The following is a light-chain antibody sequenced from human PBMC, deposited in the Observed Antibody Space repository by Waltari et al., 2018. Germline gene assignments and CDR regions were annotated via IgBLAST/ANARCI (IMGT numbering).Light chain of an antibody. CDR2: GAS. CDR3: QQYNNCSPYT. CDR1: QSVSSN. Sequence: EIVMTQSPATLSVSPGERATLSCRASQSVSSNLAWYQQKPGQPPRFLIYGASTRATGIPARFSGSGSGTDFTLTISSLQSEDFAVYYCQQYNNCSPYTFGQGTKLEIK. J-gene: IGKJ2*01. V-gene: IGKV3-15*01.